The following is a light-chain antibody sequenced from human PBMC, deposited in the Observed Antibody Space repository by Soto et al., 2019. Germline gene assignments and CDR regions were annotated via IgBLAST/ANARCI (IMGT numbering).Light chain of an antibody. V-gene: IGKV1-27*01. CDR2: AAS. Sequence: DIQMTQSPSSLSASVGDRVTISCRASQGIANYLAWYQQKPGKVPELLIYAASTLHAGVPSRFSGSGSGTDFTLTISGLQPEYVASYYCQKYSSAPWTFGQGTKVEIK. J-gene: IGKJ1*01. CDR1: QGIANY. CDR3: QKYSSAPWT.